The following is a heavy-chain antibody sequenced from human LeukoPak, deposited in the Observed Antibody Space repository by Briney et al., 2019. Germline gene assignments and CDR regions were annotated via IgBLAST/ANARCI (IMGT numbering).Heavy chain of an antibody. D-gene: IGHD2-2*01. Sequence: SVKVSCKASGGTFSSYAISWVRQAPGQGLEWMGGIIPIFGTANYAQKFQGRVTITADESTSTAYMELSSLRSEDTAVYYCARNACEGYCSSTSYTPPKNYYYYYMDVWGKGTTVTVSS. CDR3: ARNACEGYCSSTSYTPPKNYYYYYMDV. CDR2: IIPIFGTA. V-gene: IGHV1-69*13. J-gene: IGHJ6*03. CDR1: GGTFSSYA.